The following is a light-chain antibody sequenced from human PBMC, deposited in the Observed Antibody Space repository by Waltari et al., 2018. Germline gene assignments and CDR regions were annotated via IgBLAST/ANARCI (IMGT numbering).Light chain of an antibody. CDR3: GTWDTSLSAYV. CDR1: SSNIENNY. CDR2: DDN. V-gene: IGLV1-51*01. Sequence: QSVLTQPPSVSAAPGQRVTISCSGSSSNIENNYVYWYQQLPGTAPKLFIFDDNKRSSGLPDRFSGSKSGTSATLDITGLQTGDEADYYCGTWDTSLSAYVFGTGTKVTVL. J-gene: IGLJ1*01.